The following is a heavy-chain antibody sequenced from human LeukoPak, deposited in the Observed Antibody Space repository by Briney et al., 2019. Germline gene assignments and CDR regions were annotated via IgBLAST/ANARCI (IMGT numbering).Heavy chain of an antibody. V-gene: IGHV1-18*01. CDR3: ARDQGMEWDLKNRHVGDWFDP. Sequence: ASVKVSCKASGYTFTSYGISWVRQAPGQGLEWMGWISAYNGNTNYAQKLQGRVTMTTDTSTSTAYMELRSLRSDDTAVYYCARDQGMEWDLKNRHVGDWFDPWGQGTLVTVSS. CDR2: ISAYNGNT. J-gene: IGHJ5*02. D-gene: IGHD3-3*01. CDR1: GYTFTSYG.